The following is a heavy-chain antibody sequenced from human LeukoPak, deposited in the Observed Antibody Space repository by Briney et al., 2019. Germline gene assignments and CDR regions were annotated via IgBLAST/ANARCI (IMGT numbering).Heavy chain of an antibody. J-gene: IGHJ4*02. V-gene: IGHV3-33*01. Sequence: GRSLRLSCAASGFTFSSYGMHWVRQAPGKGLEWVAVIWYDGSNKYYADSVKGRFTISRDNSKNTLYLQMNSLRAEDTAVYYCARDTRRDQYSSGWFDYWGQGTLVTASS. CDR2: IWYDGSNK. D-gene: IGHD6-19*01. CDR3: ARDTRRDQYSSGWFDY. CDR1: GFTFSSYG.